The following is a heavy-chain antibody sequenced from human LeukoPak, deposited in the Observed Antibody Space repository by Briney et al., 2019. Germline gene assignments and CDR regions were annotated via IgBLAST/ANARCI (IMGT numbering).Heavy chain of an antibody. CDR2: VNPNNGDT. CDR1: RYTFTGYY. Sequence: ASVKVSCKASRYTFTGYYMHWVRQAPGQGLEWVGLVNPNNGDTKYAQKFQGRVTMTRDTSVNTAFMELSRLRSDDTAVYYCARDSRVTNGDYWGQGTLVTVSS. CDR3: ARDSRVTNGDY. J-gene: IGHJ4*02. V-gene: IGHV1-2*02. D-gene: IGHD3-10*01.